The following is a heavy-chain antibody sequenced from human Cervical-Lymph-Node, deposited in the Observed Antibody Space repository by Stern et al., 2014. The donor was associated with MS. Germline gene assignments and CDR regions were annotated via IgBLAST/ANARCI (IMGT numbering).Heavy chain of an antibody. J-gene: IGHJ6*02. CDR3: AHGIFDFWSGQLSYGMDV. D-gene: IGHD3-3*01. CDR2: LYWDDDK. V-gene: IGHV2-5*02. CDR1: GFSLSTGGVG. Sequence: QVTLKESGPTLVKPTQTLTLTCTFSGFSLSTGGVGVGWIRQPPGKALEWLALLYWDDDKRYSPSLKSRLTITKDTSKNQVVLSMTNMDPVDTATYYCAHGIFDFWSGQLSYGMDVWGQGTTVTVSS.